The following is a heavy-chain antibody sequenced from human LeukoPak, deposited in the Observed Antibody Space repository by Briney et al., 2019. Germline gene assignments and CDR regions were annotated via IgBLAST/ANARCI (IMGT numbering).Heavy chain of an antibody. Sequence: EASVKVSCKASGYTFTSYGISWVRQAPGQGLEWMGWINPNSGGTNYAQKFQGRVTMTRDTSISTAYMELSRLRSDDTAVYYCARGEIKQQLVDYWGQGTLVTVSS. D-gene: IGHD6-13*01. V-gene: IGHV1-2*02. CDR1: GYTFTSYG. CDR2: INPNSGGT. CDR3: ARGEIKQQLVDY. J-gene: IGHJ4*02.